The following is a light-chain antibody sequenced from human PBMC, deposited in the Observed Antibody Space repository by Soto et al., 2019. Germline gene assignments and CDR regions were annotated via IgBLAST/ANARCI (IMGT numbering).Light chain of an antibody. CDR2: NND. CDR1: SSNIGSNT. CDR3: EARDDSLVDPV. V-gene: IGLV1-44*01. Sequence: QSVLTQPPSASGTPGQRVTMSCSGSSSNIGSNTVNWYQQVPGTAPKLLMYNNDQRPSGVPDRFSGSKSGTSASLAISGLQSEDEADYYCEARDDSLVDPVFGGGTKLTVL. J-gene: IGLJ2*01.